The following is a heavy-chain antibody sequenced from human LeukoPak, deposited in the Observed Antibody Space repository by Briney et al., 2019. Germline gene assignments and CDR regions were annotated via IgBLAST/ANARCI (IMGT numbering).Heavy chain of an antibody. Sequence: RGSLRLSCAASGFTFTSYWMHWVRQAPGKGLVWVSRINSDGSSTSYADSVKGRFTISRDNAKNTLYLQMNSLRAEDTAVYYCAKEGYYHDSSGYYYYFDYWGQGTLVTVSS. CDR1: GFTFTSYW. CDR3: AKEGYYHDSSGYYYYFDY. CDR2: INSDGSST. J-gene: IGHJ4*02. V-gene: IGHV3-74*01. D-gene: IGHD3-22*01.